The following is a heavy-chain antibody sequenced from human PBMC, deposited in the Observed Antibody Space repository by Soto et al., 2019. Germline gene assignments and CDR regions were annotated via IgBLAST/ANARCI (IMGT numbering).Heavy chain of an antibody. Sequence: QVQLVESGGGVVQPGRSLRLSCAASGFTFSSYGMHWVRQAPGKGLEWVAVIWYDGSNKYYADSVKGRFTISRDNSKNTLYLQMNSLRADDTAVYYCARDFDTAMVTGGDFDIWGQGTMVTVSS. D-gene: IGHD5-18*01. CDR3: ARDFDTAMVTGGDFDI. CDR2: IWYDGSNK. V-gene: IGHV3-33*01. CDR1: GFTFSSYG. J-gene: IGHJ3*02.